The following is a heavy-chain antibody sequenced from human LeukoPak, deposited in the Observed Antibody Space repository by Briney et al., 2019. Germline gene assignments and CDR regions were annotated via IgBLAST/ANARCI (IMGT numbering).Heavy chain of an antibody. CDR3: ARVAGRFYDY. Sequence: PSETLSLTCTVSGGSISSSSYYWGWIRQPPGKGLEWIGSIYYSGSTYYNPSLKSRVTISVDTSKNQFSLKLSSVTATDTAVYYCARVAGRFYDYWGQGTLVTVSS. V-gene: IGHV4-39*07. CDR2: IYYSGST. D-gene: IGHD1-26*01. J-gene: IGHJ4*02. CDR1: GGSISSSSYY.